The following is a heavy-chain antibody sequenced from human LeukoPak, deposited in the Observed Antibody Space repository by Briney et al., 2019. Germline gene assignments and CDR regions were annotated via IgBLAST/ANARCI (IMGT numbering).Heavy chain of an antibody. J-gene: IGHJ4*02. Sequence: PSVTLTFTIAGAGGSSSTTDWWSWVRHPPGKVLEWIGEIYHSGSTNYNPSLKSRVTISVDKSKNQFSLKLSSVTAADRAVYYCARKDFDSLLYDYWGRGTLVTVSS. CDR3: ARKDFDSLLYDY. D-gene: IGHD3-9*01. CDR1: GGSSSTTDW. CDR2: IYHSGST. V-gene: IGHV4-4*02.